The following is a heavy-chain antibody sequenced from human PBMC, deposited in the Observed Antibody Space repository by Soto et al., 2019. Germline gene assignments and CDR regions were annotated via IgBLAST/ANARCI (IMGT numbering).Heavy chain of an antibody. CDR3: ARDRRINTYYDFWSGYGDYYYYGMDV. CDR1: GFTFSSYA. Sequence: PGGSLRLSCAASGFTFSSYAMHWVRQAPGKGLEWVAVISYDGSNKYYADSVKGRFTISRDNSKNTLYLQMNSLRAEDTAVYYCARDRRINTYYDFWSGYGDYYYYGMDVWGQGTTVTVS. CDR2: ISYDGSNK. J-gene: IGHJ6*02. V-gene: IGHV3-30-3*01. D-gene: IGHD3-3*01.